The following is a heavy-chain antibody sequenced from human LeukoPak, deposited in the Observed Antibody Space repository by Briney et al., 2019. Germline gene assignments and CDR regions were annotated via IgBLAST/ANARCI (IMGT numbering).Heavy chain of an antibody. CDR1: GFTVSSNS. V-gene: IGHV3-53*01. CDR3: ARDLGQYYDTSDNWFDP. D-gene: IGHD3-22*01. CDR2: IYSSVT. Sequence: PGGSLRFSCTVSGFTVSSNSMSWVRQAPGKGLEWVSFIYSSVTHYSDSVKGRFTISRDNAKNTLNLQMNSLRAEDTAVYYCARDLGQYYDTSDNWFDPWGQGTLVTVSS. J-gene: IGHJ5*02.